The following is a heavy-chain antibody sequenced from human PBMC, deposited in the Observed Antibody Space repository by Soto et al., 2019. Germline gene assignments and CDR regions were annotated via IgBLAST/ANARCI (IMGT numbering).Heavy chain of an antibody. V-gene: IGHV1-69*13. CDR1: GGTMRSYA. J-gene: IGHJ4*02. CDR2: IIPIFGTA. Sequence: SLKLSCKASGGTMRSYAISWVRQAPGQGLEWMGGIIPIFGTANYAQKFQGRVTITADESTSTAYMELSSLRSEDRAVYYCANCEQLVSIDYWGQGTLVTVSS. CDR3: ANCEQLVSIDY. D-gene: IGHD6-6*01.